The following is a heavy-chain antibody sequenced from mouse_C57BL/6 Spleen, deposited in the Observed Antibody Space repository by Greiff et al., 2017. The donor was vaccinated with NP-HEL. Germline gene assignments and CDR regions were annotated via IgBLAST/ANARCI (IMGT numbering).Heavy chain of an antibody. Sequence: QVQLQQSGAELARPGASVKMSCKASGYTFTSYTMHWVKQRPGQGLEWIGYINPSSGYTKYNQKFKDKATLTADKSSSTAYMQLSSLTSEDSAVYYCARWGESSGDFDYWGQGTTLTVSS. CDR1: GYTFTSYT. D-gene: IGHD1-1*01. J-gene: IGHJ2*01. CDR3: ARWGESSGDFDY. CDR2: INPSSGYT. V-gene: IGHV1-4*01.